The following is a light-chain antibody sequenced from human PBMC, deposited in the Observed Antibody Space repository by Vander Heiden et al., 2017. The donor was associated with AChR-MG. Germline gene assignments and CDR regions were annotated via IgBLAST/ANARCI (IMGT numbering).Light chain of an antibody. CDR2: DVS. J-gene: IGLJ1*01. V-gene: IGLV2-8*01. CDR3: SSYAGSYCV. Sequence: QSALTQTPSASGSPGQSVTISCTGTSSDVGGYNYVSWYQQHPGKAPKLMIYDVSKRPSGVPDRFSGSKSGNTASLTVSGLQAEDESYYYCSSYAGSYCVFGTGTKVTVL. CDR1: SSDVGGYNY.